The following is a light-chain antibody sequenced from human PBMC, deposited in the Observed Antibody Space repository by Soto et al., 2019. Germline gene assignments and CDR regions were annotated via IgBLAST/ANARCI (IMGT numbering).Light chain of an antibody. CDR3: QQRYSTPRT. J-gene: IGKJ1*01. CDR1: QSINSY. V-gene: IGKV1-39*01. Sequence: DIQMTQSPSSLSASVGDRATITCRASQSINSYLNWYQQKPGKAAKLLIYAASSLQSGVPSRFSGSGSGTDFTLTISSPPPEDFATYYCQQRYSTPRTFGKGTNADIK. CDR2: AAS.